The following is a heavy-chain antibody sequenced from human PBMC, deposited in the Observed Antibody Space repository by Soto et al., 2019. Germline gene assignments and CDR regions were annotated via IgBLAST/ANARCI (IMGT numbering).Heavy chain of an antibody. J-gene: IGHJ3*02. CDR3: AKGKSSFKHPSAFDI. V-gene: IGHV3-9*01. Sequence: EVQLVESGGGLVQPGRSLRLSCAASGFTFDDYAMHWVRQAPGKGLEWVSGISWNSGSIGYADSVKGRFTIYRDNAKNSLDLQMNSLRAEDTALYYCAKGKSSFKHPSAFDIWGQGTMVTVSS. CDR2: ISWNSGSI. D-gene: IGHD2-15*01. CDR1: GFTFDDYA.